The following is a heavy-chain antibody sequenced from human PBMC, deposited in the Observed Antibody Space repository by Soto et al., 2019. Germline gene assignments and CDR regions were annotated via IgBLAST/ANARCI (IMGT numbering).Heavy chain of an antibody. Sequence: EVQLVESGGALVQPGGSLRLSCAASGFTFSSYYMSWVRQAPGKGLEWVANIRHDGSGQFYVDSVKGRFTISRDNAQNSLYLQMNSLRAEDTAVYYCVRDEGTMTLVQGARTQFDYWGQGTLVTVSS. V-gene: IGHV3-7*01. J-gene: IGHJ4*02. CDR1: GFTFSSYY. CDR3: VRDEGTMTLVQGARTQFDY. D-gene: IGHD3-10*01. CDR2: IRHDGSGQ.